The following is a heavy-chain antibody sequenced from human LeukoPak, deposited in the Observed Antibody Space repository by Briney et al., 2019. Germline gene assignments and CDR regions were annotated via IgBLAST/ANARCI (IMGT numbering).Heavy chain of an antibody. CDR3: ARDPDCSGGSCYSNWFDP. Sequence: PGGSLRLSCAASGFTFNSYEMNWVRQAPGKGLEWVAYISSRGGTIYYADSVKGRFTISRDNAKNSLYRQMNSLRAEDTAVYYCARDPDCSGGSCYSNWFDPWGQGTLVTVSS. D-gene: IGHD2-15*01. CDR2: ISSRGGTI. J-gene: IGHJ5*02. CDR1: GFTFNSYE. V-gene: IGHV3-48*03.